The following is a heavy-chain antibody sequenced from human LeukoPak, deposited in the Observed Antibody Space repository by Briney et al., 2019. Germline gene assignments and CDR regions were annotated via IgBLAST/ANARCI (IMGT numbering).Heavy chain of an antibody. V-gene: IGHV3-49*04. Sequence: GRSLRLSCTASGFTFGDYAMSWVRQAPGKGLEWVGFIRSKPYGGTTEYAASVKGRFTISRDDSKTIAYLQMNSLKTEDTAVYYCTRVRFGSYSGYDHPRWFDFWGQGTLVTVSS. D-gene: IGHD5-12*01. J-gene: IGHJ4*02. CDR2: IRSKPYGGTT. CDR3: TRVRFGSYSGYDHPRWFDF. CDR1: GFTFGDYA.